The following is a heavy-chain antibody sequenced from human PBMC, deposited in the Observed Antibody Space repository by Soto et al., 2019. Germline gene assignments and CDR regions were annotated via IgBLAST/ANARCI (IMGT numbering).Heavy chain of an antibody. J-gene: IGHJ6*02. CDR3: AHSRCGGDCPRSYSFHYYYGMAV. CDR1: GGTFSSYA. D-gene: IGHD2-21*02. V-gene: IGHV1-69*13. Sequence: GASVKVSCKASGGTFSSYAISWVRQAPGQGLEWMGGIIPIFGTANYAQKFQGRVTITADESTSTAYMELSSLRSEDTATYYCAHSRCGGDCPRSYSFHYYYGMAVWGQGTTVPVSS. CDR2: IIPIFGTA.